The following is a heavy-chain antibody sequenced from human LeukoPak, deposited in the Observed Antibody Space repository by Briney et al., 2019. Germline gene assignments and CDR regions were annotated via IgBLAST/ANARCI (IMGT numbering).Heavy chain of an antibody. V-gene: IGHV3-15*01. CDR2: IKSKSGGGTT. CDR3: SAPFQRYGNSNYCYATPVRN. D-gene: IGHD2/OR15-2a*01. CDR1: GFTLSNAW. J-gene: IGHJ1*01. Sequence: GGSLRLSCAASGFTLSNAWMSWVRQAPGKGLEWVGRIKSKSGGGTTDYAEPVKGRFTISRDDSKNMMFLEMNSLKTEDTAVYYCSAPFQRYGNSNYCYATPVRNWGQGTLVTVSS.